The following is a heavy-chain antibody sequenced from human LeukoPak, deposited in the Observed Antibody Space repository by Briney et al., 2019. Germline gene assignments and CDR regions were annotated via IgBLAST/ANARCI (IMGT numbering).Heavy chain of an antibody. Sequence: SVKVSCKASGGTFSSYAISWVRQAPGQGLEWMGGIIPIFGTANHAQKFQGRVTITADESTSTAYMELSSLRSEDTAVYYCARDFWSGYYGDYWGQGTLVTVSS. CDR3: ARDFWSGYYGDY. J-gene: IGHJ4*02. CDR2: IIPIFGTA. CDR1: GGTFSSYA. V-gene: IGHV1-69*13. D-gene: IGHD3-3*01.